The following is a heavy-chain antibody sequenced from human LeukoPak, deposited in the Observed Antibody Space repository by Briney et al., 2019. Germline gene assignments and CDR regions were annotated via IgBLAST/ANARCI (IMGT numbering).Heavy chain of an antibody. J-gene: IGHJ4*02. CDR1: GGSISSYY. Sequence: SETLSLTCTVSGGSISSYYWSWIRRPPGKGLEWIVYIYYSGSTKYNPSLKSRVTISVDTSKNQFSLKLSSVTAEDTAVYYCARDLGDGRGYSIDYWGQGTLVTVSS. D-gene: IGHD3-22*01. CDR3: ARDLGDGRGYSIDY. V-gene: IGHV4-59*01. CDR2: IYYSGST.